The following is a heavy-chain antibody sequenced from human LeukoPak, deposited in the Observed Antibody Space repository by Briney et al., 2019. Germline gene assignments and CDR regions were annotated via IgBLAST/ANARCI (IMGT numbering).Heavy chain of an antibody. V-gene: IGHV4-31*03. D-gene: IGHD3-22*01. Sequence: SQTLSLTCTVSGGSISSGGYYWSWIRQHPGKGLEWIGYIYYSGSTYYNPSLKSRVTISVDTSKNQFCLKLSSVTAADTAVYYCARVETYYYDSSGYYYSRNFDYWGQGTLVTVSS. CDR1: GGSISSGGYY. CDR2: IYYSGST. J-gene: IGHJ4*02. CDR3: ARVETYYYDSSGYYYSRNFDY.